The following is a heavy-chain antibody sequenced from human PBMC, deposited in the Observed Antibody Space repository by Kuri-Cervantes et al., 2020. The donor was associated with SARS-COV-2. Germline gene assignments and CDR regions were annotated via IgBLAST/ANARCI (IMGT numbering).Heavy chain of an antibody. CDR2: ISYDGSTK. CDR1: GFTFSSYG. Sequence: GESLKISCAASGFTFSSYGMHWVRQAPGKGLEWVAVISYDGSTKYYADSVKGRFTISRDNSKNTLYLQMNSLRAEDTAVYYCARDPYYYDSTVLDVWGQGTTVTVSS. V-gene: IGHV3-30*03. CDR3: ARDPYYYDSTVLDV. J-gene: IGHJ6*02. D-gene: IGHD3-22*01.